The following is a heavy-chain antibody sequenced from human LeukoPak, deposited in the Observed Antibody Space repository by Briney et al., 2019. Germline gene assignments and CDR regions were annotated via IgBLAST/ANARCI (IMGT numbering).Heavy chain of an antibody. V-gene: IGHV3-30*18. CDR2: ISYDGSNK. CDR3: AKTQMVRGVRDAFDI. D-gene: IGHD3-10*01. CDR1: GFTFSSYG. J-gene: IGHJ3*02. Sequence: GGSLRLSCAASGFTFSSYGMHWVRQAPGKGLEWVAVISYDGSNKYYADSVKGRFTISRDNSKNTLYLQMNSLRAEDTAVYYCAKTQMVRGVRDAFDIWGQGTMVTVSS.